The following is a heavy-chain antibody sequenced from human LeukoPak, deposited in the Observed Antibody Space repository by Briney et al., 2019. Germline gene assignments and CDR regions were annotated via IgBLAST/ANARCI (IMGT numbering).Heavy chain of an antibody. J-gene: IGHJ3*02. CDR1: GFTFSSYA. D-gene: IGHD2-2*01. CDR2: ISYDGSNK. V-gene: IGHV3-30-3*01. Sequence: GGSLRLSCAASGFTFSSYAMHWVRQAPGKGLEWVAVISYDGSNKYYADSVKGRFTISRDSAKNSLYLQMNSLRAEDTAVYYCANYCSSTSCYGSYAFDIWGQGTMVTVSS. CDR3: ANYCSSTSCYGSYAFDI.